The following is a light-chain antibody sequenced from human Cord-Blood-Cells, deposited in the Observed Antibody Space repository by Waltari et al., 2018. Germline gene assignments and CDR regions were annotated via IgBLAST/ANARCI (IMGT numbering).Light chain of an antibody. CDR1: QGISSY. CDR3: QQYYSHPRT. Sequence: ALRMTQSPSSLSASTGDRVTITCRASQGISSYLAWYQQKPGKAPKLLIYAASTLQSGVPSRFSGSGSGTDFTLTISCLQSEDFATYYCQQYYSHPRTFGGGTKVEIK. J-gene: IGKJ4*01. CDR2: AAS. V-gene: IGKV1-8*01.